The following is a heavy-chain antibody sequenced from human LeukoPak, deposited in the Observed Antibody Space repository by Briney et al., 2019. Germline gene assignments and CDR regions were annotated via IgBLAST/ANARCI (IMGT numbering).Heavy chain of an antibody. D-gene: IGHD2/OR15-2a*01. Sequence: SGGSLRLSCAASGFIVSNNYMSWVRQAPGKGLEWVSVIYSGGNTDYANSVKGRFTISRDNYKNTVYLQMNRLRAEDTAVYHCARGLSHLDYWGQGTLVTVSS. J-gene: IGHJ4*02. CDR1: GFIVSNNY. CDR3: ARGLSHLDY. V-gene: IGHV3-53*01. CDR2: IYSGGNT.